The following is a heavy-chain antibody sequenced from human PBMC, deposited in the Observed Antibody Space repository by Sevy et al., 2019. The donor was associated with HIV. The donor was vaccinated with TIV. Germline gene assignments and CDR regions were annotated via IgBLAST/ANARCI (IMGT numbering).Heavy chain of an antibody. CDR1: GFTFSSYD. J-gene: IGHJ3*02. CDR3: ARDKMGGSFDI. CDR2: ITTSGGTI. Sequence: GGSLRLSCAASGFTFSSYDMNWVRQAPGKGLEWVSSITTSGGTIYYADSVKGRFTVSRDRAENSLYLQMNSLRVEDTAVYYCARDKMGGSFDIWGQGTMVTVSS. D-gene: IGHD3-16*01. V-gene: IGHV3-48*03.